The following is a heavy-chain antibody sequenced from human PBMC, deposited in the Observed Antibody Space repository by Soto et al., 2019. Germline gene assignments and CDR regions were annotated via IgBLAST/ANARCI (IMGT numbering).Heavy chain of an antibody. CDR2: IGTAGDT. V-gene: IGHV3-13*01. Sequence: EVQLVESGGGLVQPGGSLRLSCAASGFTFSSYDMHWVRQATGKGLEWVSAIGTAGDTYYPGSVKGRFTISRENAKNSLYLQMNSLRAGDTAVYYCARGQYSYGYGPWFDPWGQGTLVTVSS. CDR3: ARGQYSYGYGPWFDP. D-gene: IGHD5-18*01. J-gene: IGHJ5*02. CDR1: GFTFSSYD.